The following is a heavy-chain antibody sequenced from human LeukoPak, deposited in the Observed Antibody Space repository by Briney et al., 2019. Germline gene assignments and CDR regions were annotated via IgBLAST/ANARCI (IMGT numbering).Heavy chain of an antibody. J-gene: IGHJ5*02. CDR2: IYYSGST. CDR1: GGSISSSSYY. Sequence: PSETLSLTCTVSGGSISSSSYYWGWIRQPPGKGLEWIGSIYYSGSTYYNPSLKSRVTMSIDTSKNQFSLRLSSVTAADTAVYYCASLKTYRIDPWGQGTLVTVSS. V-gene: IGHV4-39*07. D-gene: IGHD4-11*01. CDR3: ASLKTYRIDP.